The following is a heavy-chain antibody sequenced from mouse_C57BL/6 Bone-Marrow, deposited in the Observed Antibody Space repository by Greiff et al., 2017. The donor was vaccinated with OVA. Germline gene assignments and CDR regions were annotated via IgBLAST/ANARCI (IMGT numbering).Heavy chain of an antibody. D-gene: IGHD1-1*01. V-gene: IGHV5-4*01. Sequence: EVQLVESGGGLVKPGGSLKLSCAASGFTFSSYAMSWVRQTPEKRLEWVATISDGGSYTYYPDNVKGRFTISRDNAKNNLYLQMSHLKSEDTAMYYCARVEITTVVAYYFDYWGQGTTLTVSS. J-gene: IGHJ2*01. CDR3: ARVEITTVVAYYFDY. CDR1: GFTFSSYA. CDR2: ISDGGSYT.